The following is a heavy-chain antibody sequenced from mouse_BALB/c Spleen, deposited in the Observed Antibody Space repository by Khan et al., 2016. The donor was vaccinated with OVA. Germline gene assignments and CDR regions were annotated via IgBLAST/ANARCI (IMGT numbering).Heavy chain of an antibody. Sequence: EVKLMESGGGLVQPGGSRKLSCAASGFTFSNFGMHWVRQAPEKGLEWVAYISSGSSTIYYADTMKGRFTISRDNPKNTLFLQMTSLRSEDTAMYYCARGDYWCQGTSVTVSS. CDR3: ARGDY. J-gene: IGHJ4*01. V-gene: IGHV5-17*02. CDR1: GFTFSNFG. CDR2: ISSGSSTI.